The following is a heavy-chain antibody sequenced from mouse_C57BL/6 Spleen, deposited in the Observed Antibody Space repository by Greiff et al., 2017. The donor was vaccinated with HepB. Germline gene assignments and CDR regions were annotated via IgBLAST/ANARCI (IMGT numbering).Heavy chain of an antibody. J-gene: IGHJ4*01. D-gene: IGHD1-1*01. V-gene: IGHV1-15*01. CDR3: TRPYGSSPFYAMDY. CDR1: GYTFTDYE. Sequence: VKLQESGAELVRPGASVTLSCKASGYTFTDYEMHWVKQTPVHGLEWIGAIDPETGGTAYNQKFKGKAILTADKSSSTAYMELRSLTSEDSAVYYCTRPYGSSPFYAMDYWGQGTSVTVSS. CDR2: IDPETGGT.